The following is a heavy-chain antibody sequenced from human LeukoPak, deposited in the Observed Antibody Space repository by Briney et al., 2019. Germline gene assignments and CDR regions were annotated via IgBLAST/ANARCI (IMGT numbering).Heavy chain of an antibody. CDR2: ISSSGTTI. CDR3: ARRRDSGSLQHFDY. D-gene: IGHD1-26*01. J-gene: IGHJ4*02. CDR1: GFTFSDYY. Sequence: PGGSLRLSCAASGFTFSDYYMSWIRQAPGKGLEWVSYISSSGTTIYYANSVKGRFTISRDNAKNSLYLQMNSLRAEDTAVYYCARRRDSGSLQHFDYWGQGTLVTVSS. V-gene: IGHV3-11*01.